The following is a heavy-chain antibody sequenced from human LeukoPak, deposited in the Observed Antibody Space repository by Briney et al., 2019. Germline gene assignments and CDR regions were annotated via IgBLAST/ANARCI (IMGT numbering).Heavy chain of an antibody. J-gene: IGHJ4*02. CDR2: MYNSVNT. CDR1: GDSISGYY. V-gene: IGHV4-59*08. Sequence: SETLSVTCTVSGDSISGYYWSWIRQPPGKGLEWIGYMYNSVNTKYNPSLKSRVTISGDTSKNQFSLKLSSVTAADTAVYYCARVRYGNDIDYWGQGTLVTVSS. CDR3: ARVRYGNDIDY. D-gene: IGHD5-24*01.